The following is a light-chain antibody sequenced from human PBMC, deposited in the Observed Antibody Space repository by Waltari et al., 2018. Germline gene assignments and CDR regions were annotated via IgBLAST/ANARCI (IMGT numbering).Light chain of an antibody. J-gene: IGKJ1*01. CDR2: KAS. V-gene: IGKV1-5*03. CDR1: QTISSW. Sequence: DMQMTQSPSTLSASGGDRVTVTCRATQTISSWFAWYQQKPGKAPKRLIYKASSLESGGPPRFSGIRSATEFTLNIRSLQPDDSAIYYGQPYYSYPRPFGPGPTVAI. CDR3: QPYYSYPRP.